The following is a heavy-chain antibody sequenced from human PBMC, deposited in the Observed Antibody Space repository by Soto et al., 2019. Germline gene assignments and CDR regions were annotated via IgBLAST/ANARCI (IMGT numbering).Heavy chain of an antibody. CDR3: LCVGIAGRGLAY. V-gene: IGHV4-31*03. CDR1: GGSISSGGYY. CDR2: IYYSGST. Sequence: QVQLQESGPGLVKPSQTLSLTCTVSGGSISSGGYYWSWIRQHPGKGLEWIGYIYYSGSTYYNPPLKGGVAIAVDTCKNQFSRKLSSGTAADTAVYYCLCVGIAGRGLAYWGQGTLVTVSS. J-gene: IGHJ4*02. D-gene: IGHD6-13*01.